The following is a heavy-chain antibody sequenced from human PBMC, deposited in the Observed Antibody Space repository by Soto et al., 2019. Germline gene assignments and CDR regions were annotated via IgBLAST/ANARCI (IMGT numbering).Heavy chain of an antibody. V-gene: IGHV3-23*01. J-gene: IGHJ4*02. CDR2: ISGSGGST. CDR1: GFTFSSYA. CDR3: AKIGEGLPPGVIVVVVAATMGPYFDY. D-gene: IGHD2-15*01. Sequence: GGSLRLSCAASGFTFSSYAMSWVRQAPGKGLEWVSAISGSGGSTYYADSVKGRFTISRDNSKNTLYLQMNSLRAEDTAVYFCAKIGEGLPPGVIVVVVAATMGPYFDYWGQGTLVTVSS.